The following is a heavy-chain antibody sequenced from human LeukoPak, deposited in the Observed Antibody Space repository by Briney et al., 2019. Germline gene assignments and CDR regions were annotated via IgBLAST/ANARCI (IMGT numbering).Heavy chain of an antibody. CDR3: ARDGGSGWYKIGDAFDI. V-gene: IGHV4-61*01. J-gene: IGHJ3*02. CDR2: IFYSGTT. Sequence: SETLSLTCSVSGAFINTGSYYWSWIRQPPGKGLEWIGYIFYSGTTNYNPSLKSRVTISLDASKNQFSLNLRSVTAADTAVYYCARDGGSGWYKIGDAFDIWGQGTVVTVSS. CDR1: GAFINTGSYY. D-gene: IGHD6-19*01.